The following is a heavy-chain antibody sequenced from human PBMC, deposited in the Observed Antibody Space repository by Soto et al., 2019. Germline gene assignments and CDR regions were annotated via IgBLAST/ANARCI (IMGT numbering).Heavy chain of an antibody. V-gene: IGHV3-33*01. CDR2: IWYDGSDK. CDR1: RFTFSSYG. CDR3: ARGSSYSSSWGDAFDI. J-gene: IGHJ3*02. Sequence: QVQLVESGGGVVQPGRSLRLSCAASRFTFSSYGMHWVRQAPGKGLEWVALIWYDGSDKFYADSVKGRFTISRDNSKNTLYLQMSSFRAEDTAVYYCARGSSYSSSWGDAFDIWGQGTMVTVSS. D-gene: IGHD6-13*01.